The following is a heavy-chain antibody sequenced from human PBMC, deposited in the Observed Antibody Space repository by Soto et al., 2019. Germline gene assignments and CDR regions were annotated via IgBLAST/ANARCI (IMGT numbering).Heavy chain of an antibody. CDR3: ARDPTPYAHFDY. J-gene: IGHJ4*02. V-gene: IGHV1-69*04. Sequence: SVKVSCKASGGTFSSYTISWVRQAPGQGLEWMGRIIPILGIANYAQKFQGRVTITADKSTSTAYMELSSLRSEDTAVYYCARDPTPYAHFDYWGQGTLVTVSS. CDR1: GGTFSSYT. CDR2: IIPILGIA. D-gene: IGHD2-8*01.